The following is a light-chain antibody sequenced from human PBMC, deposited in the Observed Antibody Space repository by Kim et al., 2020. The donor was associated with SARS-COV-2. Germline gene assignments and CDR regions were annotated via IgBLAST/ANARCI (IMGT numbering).Light chain of an antibody. J-gene: IGKJ2*01. CDR1: QSVSSN. CDR3: QQYNTWPPYT. V-gene: IGKV3-15*01. CDR2: GAS. Sequence: EMVMTQSPATLSVSPGERVTLFCRASQSVSSNLAWYQQKPGQAPRLLIYGASTRATGTPVRFSGSGSETEFTLTISSLQSEDFAVYYCQQYNTWPPYTLGQGTKLEI.